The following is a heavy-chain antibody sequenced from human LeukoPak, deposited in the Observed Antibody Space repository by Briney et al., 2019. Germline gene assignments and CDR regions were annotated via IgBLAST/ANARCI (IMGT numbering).Heavy chain of an antibody. D-gene: IGHD6-13*01. V-gene: IGHV4-59*08. CDR3: ARLQCIAAAGTRDRYYYYGMDV. J-gene: IGHJ6*02. Sequence: ASETLSLTCTVSGGSISSYYWSWIRQPPGKVLEWIGYIYYSGSTNYNPSLKRRVTISVDTSKNQFSLKLRSVTAADTAVYYCARLQCIAAAGTRDRYYYYGMDVWGQGTTVTVSS. CDR2: IYYSGST. CDR1: GGSISSYY.